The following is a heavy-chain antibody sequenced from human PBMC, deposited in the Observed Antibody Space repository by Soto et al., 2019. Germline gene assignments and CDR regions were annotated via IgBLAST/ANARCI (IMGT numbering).Heavy chain of an antibody. CDR1: GFTFDDYA. D-gene: IGHD6-19*01. V-gene: IGHV3-9*01. Sequence: EVQLVESGGGLVQPGRSLRLSCAASGFTFDDYAMHWVRQAPGKGLEWVSGISWNSGSIGYADSVKGRFTISRDNAKNSLYLQMNSLRAEDTALYYCAKGLRSTVAGDAFDIWGQGTMVTVSS. CDR2: ISWNSGSI. CDR3: AKGLRSTVAGDAFDI. J-gene: IGHJ3*02.